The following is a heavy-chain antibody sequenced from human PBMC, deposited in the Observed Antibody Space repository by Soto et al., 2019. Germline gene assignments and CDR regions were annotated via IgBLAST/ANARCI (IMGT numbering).Heavy chain of an antibody. J-gene: IGHJ2*01. Sequence: SQTLSLTCAISGDSVSSNSAAWNWIRQSPSRGLEWLGRTYYRSKWYNDYAVSVKSRITINPDTSKNQFSLQLNSVTPEDRAVFYCARAINGGVPLPHWYFDLWGRGTLVPVSS. V-gene: IGHV6-1*01. CDR2: TYYRSKWYN. CDR3: ARAINGGVPLPHWYFDL. D-gene: IGHD3-10*01. CDR1: GDSVSSNSAA.